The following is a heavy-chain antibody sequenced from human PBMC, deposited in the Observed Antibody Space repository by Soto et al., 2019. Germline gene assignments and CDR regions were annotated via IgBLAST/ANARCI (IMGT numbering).Heavy chain of an antibody. D-gene: IGHD2-2*01. J-gene: IGHJ6*02. CDR2: ISYDGNNK. Sequence: GGSLRLSCAASGFTFSNYGMHWVRQAPGKGLEWVAVISYDGNNKYYADSVKGRFTISRDNSKNTLFLQMNNPRGEDTAVYYCAKSPSLEDYYGMDVWGQGTTVTVSS. CDR3: AKSPSLEDYYGMDV. V-gene: IGHV3-30*18. CDR1: GFTFSNYG.